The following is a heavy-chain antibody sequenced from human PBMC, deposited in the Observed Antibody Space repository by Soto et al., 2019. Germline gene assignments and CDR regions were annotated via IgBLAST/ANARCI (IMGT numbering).Heavy chain of an antibody. CDR3: ARETLEQFDSGYDSFDY. V-gene: IGHV1-18*01. J-gene: IGHJ4*02. CDR2: ISAYNGNT. D-gene: IGHD5-12*01. Sequence: ASVKVSCKASGYTFTSYGISWVRQAPGQGLEWMGWISAYNGNTNYAQKLQGRVTMTTDTSTSTAYMELRSLRSDDTAVYYCARETLEQFDSGYDSFDYWGQGTLVTLSS. CDR1: GYTFTSYG.